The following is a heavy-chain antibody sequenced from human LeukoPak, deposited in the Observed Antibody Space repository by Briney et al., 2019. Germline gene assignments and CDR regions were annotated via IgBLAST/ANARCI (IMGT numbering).Heavy chain of an antibody. CDR2: INTDGSGT. D-gene: IGHD1-1*01. CDR1: RFTFSSYW. Sequence: PGGSLRLSCAASRFTFSSYWMHWVCQAPGKGLVWVSRINTDGSGTSYADSVKGRFTISRDNAKNTLYLQMNSLRAEDTAVYYCARGNAHAFDIWGQGTMVTVSS. CDR3: ARGNAHAFDI. V-gene: IGHV3-74*01. J-gene: IGHJ3*02.